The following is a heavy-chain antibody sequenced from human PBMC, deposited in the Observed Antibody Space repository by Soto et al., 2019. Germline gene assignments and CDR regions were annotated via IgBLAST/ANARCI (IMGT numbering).Heavy chain of an antibody. CDR2: ISYDGSNK. J-gene: IGHJ6*02. CDR1: GFTFSSYA. D-gene: IGHD3-22*01. Sequence: PGGSLRLSCAASGFTFSSYAMHWVRQAPGKGLEWVAVISYDGSNKYYADSVKGRFTISRDNSKNTLYLQMNSLRAEDTAVYYCARVMYYYDSSGYNPLLAMAYGMDVWGQGTTVTVYS. V-gene: IGHV3-30-3*01. CDR3: ARVMYYYDSSGYNPLLAMAYGMDV.